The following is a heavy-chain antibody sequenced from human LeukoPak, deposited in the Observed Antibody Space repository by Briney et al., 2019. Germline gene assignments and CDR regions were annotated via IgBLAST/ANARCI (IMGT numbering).Heavy chain of an antibody. Sequence: GGSLRLSCASSGFTISGFAMTWVRQAPGKGLEWVSSIGSDYKTHYSESVKGRFAISRDNSQSTVFLQMNSLRAEDTALYYCAKDLHYYLAMDVWGQGTAVTVSS. CDR2: IGSDYKT. D-gene: IGHD3-10*01. V-gene: IGHV3-23*01. J-gene: IGHJ6*02. CDR1: GFTISGFA. CDR3: AKDLHYYLAMDV.